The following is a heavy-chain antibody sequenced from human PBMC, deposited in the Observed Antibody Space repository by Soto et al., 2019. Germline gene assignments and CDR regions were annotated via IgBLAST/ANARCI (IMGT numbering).Heavy chain of an antibody. CDR2: IKQDGSET. D-gene: IGHD4-4*01. CDR1: VFTFSSYW. V-gene: IGHV3-7*03. Sequence: GSLRLSCAASVFTFSSYWMSWVCQAPGKGLEWVANIKQDGSETYFAVSVRGRFTLSRDNARNSQYLQMNSLRAEDTAVYYCARGLDYSFDYWGQGAQVTVSS. CDR3: ARGLDYSFDY. J-gene: IGHJ4*02.